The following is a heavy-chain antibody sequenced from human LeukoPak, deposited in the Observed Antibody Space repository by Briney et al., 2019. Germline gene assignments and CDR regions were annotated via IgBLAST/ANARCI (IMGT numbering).Heavy chain of an antibody. CDR1: GFTFSSHT. CDR2: IKQDGSEK. J-gene: IGHJ4*02. CDR3: ARDGDSSGYYYDY. Sequence: PGGSLRLSCAASGFTFSSHTMNWVRQAPGKGLEWVANIKQDGSEKYYVDSVKGRFTISRDNAKNSLYLQMNSLRAEDTAVYYCARDGDSSGYYYDYWGQGTLVTVSS. D-gene: IGHD3-22*01. V-gene: IGHV3-7*01.